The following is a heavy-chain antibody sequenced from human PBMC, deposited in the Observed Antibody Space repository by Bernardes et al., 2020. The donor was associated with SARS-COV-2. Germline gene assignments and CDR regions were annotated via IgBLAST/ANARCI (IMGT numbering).Heavy chain of an antibody. CDR1: GFTFSRYW. V-gene: IGHV3-74*01. Sequence: GGSLRLSCAASGFTFSRYWMYWVRQAPGKGLVWVARINSDGSSASYADSVKGRFTISRDNAKNTLYLQMNSLGVEETAVYYCVRARAFDIWGQGTMVTVSS. CDR3: VRARAFDI. CDR2: INSDGSSA. J-gene: IGHJ3*02.